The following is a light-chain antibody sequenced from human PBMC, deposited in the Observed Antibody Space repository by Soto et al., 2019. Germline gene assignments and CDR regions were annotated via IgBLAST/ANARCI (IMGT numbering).Light chain of an antibody. CDR1: QSVLSK. CDR2: GAS. Sequence: EIVLTQSPANLSVSPGETATLSCRASQSVLSKLAWYQQKPGQSPRILIYGASTRATGVPARISGSGSGTEFTLTISSLQSEDFAVYYCQQYNNWPPITFGQGTRLEIK. V-gene: IGKV3-15*01. J-gene: IGKJ5*01. CDR3: QQYNNWPPIT.